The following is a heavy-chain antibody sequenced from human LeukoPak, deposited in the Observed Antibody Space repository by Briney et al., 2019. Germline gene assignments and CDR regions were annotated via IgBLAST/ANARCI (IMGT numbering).Heavy chain of an antibody. V-gene: IGHV3-23*01. J-gene: IGHJ4*02. Sequence: GGSLRLSCAASGFTFPRHAMSWVRQARGKGLEWVASSGGSGGRTHYADSVKGRFTISRDNSQNTVYLHMNSLRADDTAVYYCAQEHFDTSGYYSRFDNWGQGILVTVSS. CDR2: SGGSGGRT. CDR1: GFTFPRHA. CDR3: AQEHFDTSGYYSRFDN. D-gene: IGHD3-22*01.